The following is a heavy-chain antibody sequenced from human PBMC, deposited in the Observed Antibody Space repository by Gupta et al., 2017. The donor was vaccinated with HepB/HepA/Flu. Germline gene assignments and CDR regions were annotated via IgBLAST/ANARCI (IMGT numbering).Heavy chain of an antibody. D-gene: IGHD5-12*01. Sequence: EVQLVESGGGLVQPGGSLRLSCAASGFTVSSTYMSWVRQAPGKGLEWVSVIYSGGSTYYADSVKGRFTISRHNSKNTLYLQMNSLRAEDTAVYYCARDRGYGPYYYYGMDVWGQGTTVTVSS. CDR2: IYSGGST. J-gene: IGHJ6*02. CDR1: GFTVSSTY. V-gene: IGHV3-53*04. CDR3: ARDRGYGPYYYYGMDV.